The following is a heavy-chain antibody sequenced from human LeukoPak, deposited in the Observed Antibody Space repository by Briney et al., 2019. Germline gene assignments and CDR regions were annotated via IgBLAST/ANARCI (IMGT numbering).Heavy chain of an antibody. J-gene: IGHJ6*02. CDR1: GFTFSSYA. CDR2: ISGSGGRA. CDR3: AKAMYYDILTGYRTYYYYGMDV. D-gene: IGHD3-9*01. V-gene: IGHV3-23*01. Sequence: GGSLRLSCAASGFTFSSYAMSWVRQAPGKGLDWVSAISGSGGRAYYADSVKGRFTISRDNSKNTLYLQMNSLRAEDTAVYYCAKAMYYDILTGYRTYYYYGMDVWGQGTTVTVSS.